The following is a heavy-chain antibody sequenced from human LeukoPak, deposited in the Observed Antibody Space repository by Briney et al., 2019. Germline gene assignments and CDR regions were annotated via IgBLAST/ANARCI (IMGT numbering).Heavy chain of an antibody. J-gene: IGHJ6*03. CDR1: GYTFTSYA. V-gene: IGHV1-69*13. CDR3: AADTRSYYYYYYMDV. CDR2: IIPIFGTA. Sequence: ASVKVSCKASGYTFTSYAISWVRQAPGQGLEWMGGIIPIFGTANYAQKFQGRVTITADESTSTAYMELSSLRSEDTAVYYCAADTRSYYYYYYMDVWGKGTTVTISS. D-gene: IGHD5-18*01.